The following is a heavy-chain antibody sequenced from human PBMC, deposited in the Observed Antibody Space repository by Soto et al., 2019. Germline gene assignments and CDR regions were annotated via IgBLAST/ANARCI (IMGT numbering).Heavy chain of an antibody. CDR1: GASMSGYY. CDR2: FDSSGSS. J-gene: IGHJ4*02. Sequence: QVQLQESGPGVVKPLETLSLTCSVSGASMSGYYWSWIRQSAGKGLECIGRFDSSGSSSYNPSLKSRVIMSIDISKTQLSLNLRSVTAADTAVYYCARGDSGSSDHFDSWGQGILVTVSS. D-gene: IGHD1-26*01. CDR3: ARGDSGSSDHFDS. V-gene: IGHV4-4*07.